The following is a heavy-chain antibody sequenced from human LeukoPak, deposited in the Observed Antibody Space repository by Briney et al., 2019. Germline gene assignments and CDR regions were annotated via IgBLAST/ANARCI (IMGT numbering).Heavy chain of an antibody. V-gene: IGHV1-18*01. CDR2: INPYNGNP. J-gene: IGHJ6*02. D-gene: IGHD2-2*01. CDR1: GYTFTSYG. CDR3: ARDCSSTSCYYYYYGMDV. Sequence: GAAVKVSCKASGYTFTSYGISWVRQAPGQGLEWMGWINPYNGNPKQAQKLQGGVTMTTDTSTSTAYMELRSLRSDDTAVYYCARDCSSTSCYYYYYGMDVWGQGTTVTLS.